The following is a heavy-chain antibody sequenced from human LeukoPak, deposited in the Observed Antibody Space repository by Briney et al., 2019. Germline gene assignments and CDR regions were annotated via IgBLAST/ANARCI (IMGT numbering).Heavy chain of an antibody. J-gene: IGHJ4*02. CDR3: AKDEGSSWLFDY. D-gene: IGHD6-13*01. Sequence: GGSLRLSCAASGFTFSSYGMSWVRQAPGKGLEWVSAISGSGGSTYYADSVKGRFTISRDNSKNTLYLQMNSLRAEDTAVYYCAKDEGSSWLFDYWGQGTLVTVSS. CDR1: GFTFSSYG. CDR2: ISGSGGST. V-gene: IGHV3-23*01.